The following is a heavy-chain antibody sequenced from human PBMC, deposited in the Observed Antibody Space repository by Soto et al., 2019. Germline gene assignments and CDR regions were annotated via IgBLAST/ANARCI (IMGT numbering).Heavy chain of an antibody. CDR1: GGSSSIVDYY. CDR2: SHHTGPT. CDR3: AKDEGGNRGY. Sequence: SETLSLTCTVSGGSSSIVDYYWAWIRQLPGKGLEWIAYSHHTGPTYYNPSLKSRITISVDKSKNQFSLKLSSVTAADTAVYYCAKDEGGNRGYWGQGTPVPVSS. V-gene: IGHV4-31*03. D-gene: IGHD2-15*01. J-gene: IGHJ1*01.